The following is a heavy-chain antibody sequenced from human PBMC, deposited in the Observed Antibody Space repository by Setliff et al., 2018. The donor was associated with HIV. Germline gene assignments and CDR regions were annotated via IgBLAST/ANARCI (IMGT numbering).Heavy chain of an antibody. CDR1: GFTFSSYW. CDR2: IKQDGSEK. V-gene: IGHV3-7*01. CDR3: ASDGDYSDGMDV. Sequence: GGSLRLSCAASGFTFSSYWMNWVRQAPGKGLEWVANIKQDGSEKYYVDSVKGQFTISRDNAKNSLYLQMNSLRAEDTAVYYCASDGDYSDGMDVWGQGTTVTVSS. J-gene: IGHJ6*02. D-gene: IGHD4-17*01.